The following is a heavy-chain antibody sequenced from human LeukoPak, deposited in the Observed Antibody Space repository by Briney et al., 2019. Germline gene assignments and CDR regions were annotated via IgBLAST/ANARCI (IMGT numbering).Heavy chain of an antibody. D-gene: IGHD1-14*01. CDR2: IWHDGSQK. CDR3: AKSADRKPERGPVDY. CDR1: GFTFSNYG. Sequence: GRSLRLSCAASGFTFSNYGMHWVRQAPGKGLEWVAVIWHDGSQKYSADSVKGRFTISRDNSKNTLYLQMNSLRAEDTAVYYCAKSADRKPERGPVDYWGQGTLVTVSS. V-gene: IGHV3-33*06. J-gene: IGHJ4*02.